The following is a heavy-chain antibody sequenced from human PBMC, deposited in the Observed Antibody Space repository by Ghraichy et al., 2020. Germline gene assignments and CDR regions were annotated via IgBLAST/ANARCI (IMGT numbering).Heavy chain of an antibody. V-gene: IGHV1-2*02. D-gene: IGHD6-13*01. J-gene: IGHJ6*02. CDR2: INPSSGGT. CDR3: ARDSITAGYYYYYGMDV. Sequence: ASVKVSCKASGYSFTGDYLHWVRQAPGQGLEWMGWINPSSGGTNSAQKFQGRVTMTRDTSISTAYMELTRLRSDDTAVYYCARDSITAGYYYYYGMDVWGQWTTVTVSS. CDR1: GYSFTGDY.